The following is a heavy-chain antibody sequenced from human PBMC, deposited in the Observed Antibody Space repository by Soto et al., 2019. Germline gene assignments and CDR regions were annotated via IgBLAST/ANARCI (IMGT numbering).Heavy chain of an antibody. J-gene: IGHJ4*02. CDR3: AKEGTEPVAAPADS. D-gene: IGHD2-2*01. CDR1: GYTFTIYY. Sequence: ASVKVSCKASGYTFTIYYMHWVRQAPGQGLEWMGIINPSGGSTSYAQKFQGRVTMTRDTSTSTVYMELSSLRAEDTAVYYCAKEGTEPVAAPADSWGQGTLVTVSS. CDR2: INPSGGST. V-gene: IGHV1-46*01.